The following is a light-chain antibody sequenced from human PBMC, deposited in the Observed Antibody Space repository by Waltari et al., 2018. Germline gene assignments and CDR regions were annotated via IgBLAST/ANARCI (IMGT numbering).Light chain of an antibody. V-gene: IGLV1-40*01. CDR1: SSNIGAGSD. CDR3: QSYDSRLGWV. J-gene: IGLJ3*02. CDR2: ANT. Sequence: QSVLTQPPSVSGAPGQRVTISCTGGSSNIGAGSDVHWYQQFPGAAPRLLTNANTTRPSGVPDRCSGSKSGASASLAITGLQAEDEADYYCQSYDSRLGWVFGGGTKLTVL.